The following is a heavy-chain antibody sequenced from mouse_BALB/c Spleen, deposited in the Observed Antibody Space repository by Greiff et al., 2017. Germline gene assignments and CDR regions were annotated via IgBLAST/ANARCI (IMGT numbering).Heavy chain of an antibody. V-gene: IGHV5-6-2*01. D-gene: IGHD2-14*01. CDR1: GFTFSSYY. CDR3: AREGNYRYSFAY. Sequence: EVHLVESGGGLVKLGGSLKLSCAASGFTFSSYYMSWVRQTPEKRLELVAAINSNGGSTYYPDTVKGRFTISRDNAKNTLYLQMSSLKSEDTALYYCAREGNYRYSFAYWGQGTLVTVSA. CDR2: INSNGGST. J-gene: IGHJ3*01.